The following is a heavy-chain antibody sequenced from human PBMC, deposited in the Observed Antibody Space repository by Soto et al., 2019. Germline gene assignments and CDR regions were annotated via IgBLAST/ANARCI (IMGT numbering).Heavy chain of an antibody. CDR1: GFTFSSYS. Sequence: EVQLVESGGGLVKPGGSLRLSCAASGFTFSSYSMNWVRQAPGKGLEWVSSISSSSSYIYYADSVKGRFTISRDNAKNSLYLQMNSLRAEDTAVYYCATTTLSSGYYLWYYGMDVWGQGTTVTVSS. CDR2: ISSSSSYI. J-gene: IGHJ6*02. D-gene: IGHD3-22*01. V-gene: IGHV3-21*01. CDR3: ATTTLSSGYYLWYYGMDV.